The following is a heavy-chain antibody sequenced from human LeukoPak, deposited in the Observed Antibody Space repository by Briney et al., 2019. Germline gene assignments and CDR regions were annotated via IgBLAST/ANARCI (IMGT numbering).Heavy chain of an antibody. CDR1: GFTFSSYG. D-gene: IGHD6-19*01. CDR3: AKDRLAEQWLAPLDY. V-gene: IGHV3-30*18. Sequence: GRSLRLSCATSGFTFSSYGMHWVRQAPGRGLEWVAIISYDGSKKCYADSVKGRFTISRDNSKNTVYLQMNSLSGEDTAVYNCAKDRLAEQWLAPLDYWGQGTLVTVSS. J-gene: IGHJ4*02. CDR2: ISYDGSKK.